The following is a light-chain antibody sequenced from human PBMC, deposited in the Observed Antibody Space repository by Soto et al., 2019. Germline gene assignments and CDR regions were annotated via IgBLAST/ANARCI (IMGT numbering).Light chain of an antibody. V-gene: IGKV2D-29*01. J-gene: IGKJ3*01. CDR3: MHNLQVFS. CDR2: DGF. Sequence: DIVMTQAPLSLSVTPGQPASISCKSSQSLLHSDGKTYFYWYLQKPGQPPQLLIYDGFTRVSGVPARFGGSGSGTDFTLKISRVEAEDAGVYYCMHNLQVFSFGPGTNVDIK. CDR1: QSLLHSDGKTY.